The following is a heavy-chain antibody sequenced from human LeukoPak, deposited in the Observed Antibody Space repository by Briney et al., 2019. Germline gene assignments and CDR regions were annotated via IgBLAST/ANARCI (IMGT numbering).Heavy chain of an antibody. CDR2: IYPGDSDT. D-gene: IGHD2-8*02. CDR1: GYSFTSYW. V-gene: IGHV5-51*01. J-gene: IGHJ4*02. Sequence: GESLKISCKGSGYSFTSYWIGWVRQMPGKGLEWMGIIYPGDSDTRYSPSFQGQVTISADKSISTAYLQWSSLKASDTAMYYCARHDPRLLVPSGFFGHWGQGTLVTVSS. CDR3: ARHDPRLLVPSGFFGH.